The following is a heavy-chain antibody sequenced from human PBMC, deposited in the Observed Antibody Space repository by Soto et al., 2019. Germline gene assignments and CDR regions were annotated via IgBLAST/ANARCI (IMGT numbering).Heavy chain of an antibody. CDR1: GGSISISSYY. V-gene: IGHV4-39*01. Sequence: SETLSVTCTFSGGSISISSYYWGWIRQPPGKGLEWIGSIYYSGSTYYNPSLKSRVTISVDTSKNQFSLKLSPVTAADTAVYYCARTYYYDSSGYYGLGYFDLWGRGTLVTSPQ. D-gene: IGHD3-22*01. CDR3: ARTYYYDSSGYYGLGYFDL. CDR2: IYYSGST. J-gene: IGHJ2*01.